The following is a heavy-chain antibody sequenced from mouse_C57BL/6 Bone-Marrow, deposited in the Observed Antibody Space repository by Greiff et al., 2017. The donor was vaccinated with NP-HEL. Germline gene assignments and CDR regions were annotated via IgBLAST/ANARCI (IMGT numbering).Heavy chain of an antibody. J-gene: IGHJ2*01. CDR3: ARAATVVGFDY. D-gene: IGHD1-1*01. CDR1: GYTFTSYW. V-gene: IGHV1-50*01. CDR2: IDPSDSYT. Sequence: QVQLQQSGAELVKPGASVKLSCKASGYTFTSYWMQWVKQRPGQGLEWIGEIDPSDSYTNYNQKVKGKATLTVDTYSSTAYMQLSSLTSEDSAVYYCARAATVVGFDYWGQGTTLTVSS.